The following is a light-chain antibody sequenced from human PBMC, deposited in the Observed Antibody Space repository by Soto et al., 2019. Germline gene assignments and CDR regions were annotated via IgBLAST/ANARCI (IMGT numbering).Light chain of an antibody. V-gene: IGLV1-47*01. CDR1: SANIGFNY. CDR3: ASWDDSLRGYV. Sequence: QSVLTQPPSASGTPGQTVTISCSGSSANIGFNYVCWYQQLSGPAPRVLIYRNNQRPSGVPDRFSGSKSGTSASLAISGLRSEDEADYYCASWDDSLRGYVFGSGTKVTVL. J-gene: IGLJ1*01. CDR2: RNN.